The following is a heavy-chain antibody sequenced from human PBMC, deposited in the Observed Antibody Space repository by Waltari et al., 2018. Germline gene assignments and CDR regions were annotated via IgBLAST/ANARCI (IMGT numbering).Heavy chain of an antibody. CDR1: GGSISSYY. D-gene: IGHD3-10*01. Sequence: QVQLQESGPGLVKPSETLSLTGTVSGGSISSYYWSWIRQPPGKGLEWIGYIYYSGSTNYNPSLKSRVTISVDTSKNQFSLKLSSVTAADTAVYYCARVAGARGFDYWGQGTLVTVSS. CDR2: IYYSGST. V-gene: IGHV4-59*01. CDR3: ARVAGARGFDY. J-gene: IGHJ4*02.